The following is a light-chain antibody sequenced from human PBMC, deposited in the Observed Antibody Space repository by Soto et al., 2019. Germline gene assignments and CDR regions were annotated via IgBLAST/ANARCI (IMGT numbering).Light chain of an antibody. CDR2: GAS. J-gene: IGKJ1*01. Sequence: EIVMTQSPATLSVSPGEGATLSCRASQGVNSKLAWFQQKPGQAPRLLVYGASSRAAGVPVRFSGSGSGTDFTLTISRLEPEDFAVYYCQQYGSSPWTFGQGTKV. CDR3: QQYGSSPWT. CDR1: QGVNSK. V-gene: IGKV3-20*01.